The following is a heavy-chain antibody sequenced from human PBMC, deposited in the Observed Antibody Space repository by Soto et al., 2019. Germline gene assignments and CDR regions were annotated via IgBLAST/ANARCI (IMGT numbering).Heavy chain of an antibody. Sequence: PYLTMRLPWTVAAGSSSSGGYYCIWIRQHPGKGLEWSWDIYSSGSTNYNPSLNSRVTISVDTSKNQFSLKLSSLSAADTAVYYCARHSTPFLYGSGPWDVWGQGTTVTGSS. D-gene: IGHD3-10*01. CDR2: IYSSGST. CDR1: AGSSSSGGYY. V-gene: IGHV4-61*09. CDR3: ARHSTPFLYGSGPWDV. J-gene: IGHJ6*02.